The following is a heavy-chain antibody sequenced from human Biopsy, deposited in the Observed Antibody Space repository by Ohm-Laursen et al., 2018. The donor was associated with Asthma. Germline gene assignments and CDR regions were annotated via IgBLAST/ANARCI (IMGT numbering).Heavy chain of an antibody. CDR1: GDSFSNYA. V-gene: IGHV1-69*01. CDR2: IIPIFGTA. Sequence: GSSVKVSCKASGDSFSNYAISWVRQAPGQGLEWMGGIIPIFGTANYAQKFQGRVTITADESTSTAYMELSSLRSEDTAVYYCARADRYYTEWFDPWGQGTLVTVSS. D-gene: IGHD3-10*01. CDR3: ARADRYYTEWFDP. J-gene: IGHJ5*02.